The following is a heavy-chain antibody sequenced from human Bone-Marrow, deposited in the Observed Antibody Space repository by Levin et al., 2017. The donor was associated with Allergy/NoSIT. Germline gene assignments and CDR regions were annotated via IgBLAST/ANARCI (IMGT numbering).Heavy chain of an antibody. CDR3: AHSSLLAPRTDFDY. Sequence: SLTTSGLGVGWIRQPPGKALEWLAFIFWNDDKHFRSSLKTRLTISKDSSKNQVILRMTNMDPVDTATYYCAHSSLLAPRTDFDYWGQGTLVTVSS. V-gene: IGHV2-5*01. CDR1: SLTTSGLG. CDR2: IFWNDDK. D-gene: IGHD3-3*01. J-gene: IGHJ4*02.